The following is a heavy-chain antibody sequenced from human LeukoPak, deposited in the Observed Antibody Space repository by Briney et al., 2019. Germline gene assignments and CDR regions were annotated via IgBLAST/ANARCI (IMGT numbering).Heavy chain of an antibody. D-gene: IGHD3-22*01. J-gene: IGHJ3*02. Sequence: PSETLSLTCTVSGGSISSYYWSWIRQPPGKGLEWIGYIYYSGSTNYNPSLKSRVTISVDTSKNQFSLKLSSVTAADTAVYYCATHYDSSADDAFDIWGQGTMVTVSS. V-gene: IGHV4-59*01. CDR3: ATHYDSSADDAFDI. CDR1: GGSISSYY. CDR2: IYYSGST.